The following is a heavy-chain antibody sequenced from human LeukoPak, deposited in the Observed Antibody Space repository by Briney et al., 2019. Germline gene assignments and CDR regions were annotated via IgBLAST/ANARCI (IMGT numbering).Heavy chain of an antibody. Sequence: ASVKVSCKASGYTFTNYAISWVRQAPGQGLEWMGWISAYNGNTNYAQKLQGRVTMTTDTSTSTAYMELRSLRSDDTAVYYCARDDIAVAGTGFDYWGQGTLVTVSS. D-gene: IGHD6-19*01. V-gene: IGHV1-18*01. CDR3: ARDDIAVAGTGFDY. CDR2: ISAYNGNT. J-gene: IGHJ4*02. CDR1: GYTFTNYA.